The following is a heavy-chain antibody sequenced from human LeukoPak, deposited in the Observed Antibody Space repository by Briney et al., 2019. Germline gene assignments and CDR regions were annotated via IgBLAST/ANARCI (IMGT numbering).Heavy chain of an antibody. D-gene: IGHD6-13*01. J-gene: IGHJ4*02. CDR2: ISSIGSTI. CDR3: ARSGGIAAAGMEYYFDY. Sequence: GGSLRLSCAASGFTFSSYEMNWVRQAPGKGLERVSYISSIGSTIYYADSVKGRFTISRDNAKNSLYLQINSLRADDTAVYYCARSGGIAAAGMEYYFDYWGQGTLVTVSS. CDR1: GFTFSSYE. V-gene: IGHV3-48*03.